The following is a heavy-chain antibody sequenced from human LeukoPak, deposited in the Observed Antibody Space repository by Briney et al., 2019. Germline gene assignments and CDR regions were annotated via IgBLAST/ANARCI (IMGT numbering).Heavy chain of an antibody. J-gene: IGHJ6*02. CDR3: ARDPRPTGYSSSWYPKEYYYYGMDV. Sequence: ASVKVSCKASGYTFNTRAIAWVRQAPGQGLEWMGWINPNSGGTNYAQKFQGWVTMTRDTSISTAYMELSRLRSDDTAVYYCARDPRPTGYSSSWYPKEYYYYGMDVWGQGTTVTVPS. CDR2: INPNSGGT. V-gene: IGHV1-2*04. CDR1: GYTFNTRA. D-gene: IGHD6-13*01.